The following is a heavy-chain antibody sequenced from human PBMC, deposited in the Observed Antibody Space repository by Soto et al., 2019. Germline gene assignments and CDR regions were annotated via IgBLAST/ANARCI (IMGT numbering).Heavy chain of an antibody. J-gene: IGHJ6*02. D-gene: IGHD3-22*01. V-gene: IGHV1-3*01. CDR2: INAGNGNT. Sequence: ASLKVSCKASGYTFTSYGIHWVRQAPGQRLEWTGWINAGNGNTKYSEKFQGRVTITRDTSASTAYLELSSLRSEDTAVYYCARDXNDSSAYYHHYYYGMDVWGQGTTVTVSS. CDR3: ARDXNDSSAYYHHYYYGMDV. CDR1: GYTFTSYG.